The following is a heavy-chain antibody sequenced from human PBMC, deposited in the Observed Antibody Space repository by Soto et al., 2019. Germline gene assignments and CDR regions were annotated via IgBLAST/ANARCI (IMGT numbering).Heavy chain of an antibody. CDR3: ARMDGDYNYYGLDV. J-gene: IGHJ6*02. CDR1: GFSLTNGRMG. V-gene: IGHV2-26*01. Sequence: QVTLKESGPVLVKPTETLTLTCSVSGFSLTNGRMGESWIRQPPGKALEWLAHFFSDAARSYSTSMQSRLNMYQDSSGSQVVLTMTNMAPADTATYFCARMDGDYNYYGLDVWGHGIAVTVSS. D-gene: IGHD4-17*01. CDR2: FFSDAAR.